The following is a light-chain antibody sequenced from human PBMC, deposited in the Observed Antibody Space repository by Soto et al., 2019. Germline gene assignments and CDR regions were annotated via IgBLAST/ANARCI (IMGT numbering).Light chain of an antibody. V-gene: IGLV2-23*01. CDR3: CSYAGSNTYV. Sequence: QSALTQPASVSGSPGQSITISCTGTSSDVGNYNLVSWYQHHPGKAPKLMIYEGSKRPSGVSNRFSGSKSGNTASLTISGLQAEDEADYYCCSYAGSNTYVFGTGTKLTVL. CDR1: SSDVGNYNL. J-gene: IGLJ1*01. CDR2: EGS.